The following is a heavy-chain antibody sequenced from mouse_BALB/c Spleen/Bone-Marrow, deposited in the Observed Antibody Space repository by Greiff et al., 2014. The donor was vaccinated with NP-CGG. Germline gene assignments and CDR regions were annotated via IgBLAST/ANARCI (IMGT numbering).Heavy chain of an antibody. D-gene: IGHD2-14*01. J-gene: IGHJ4*01. CDR3: ARFQVRRLLDY. CDR1: GFNIKDTY. V-gene: IGHV14-3*02. CDR2: IDPANGNT. Sequence: EVQLQQSGAELVKPGASVKLSCTASGFNIKDTYMHWVKLRPEQGLEWIGRIDPANGNTKYDPKFQGKATITADTSSNTAYMQLSRLASEDIAVYYSARFQVRRLLDYWGQGTSVTVSS.